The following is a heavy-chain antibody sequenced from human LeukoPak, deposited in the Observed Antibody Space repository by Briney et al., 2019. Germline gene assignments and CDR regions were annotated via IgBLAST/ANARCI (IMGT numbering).Heavy chain of an antibody. CDR1: GGSISSTYDH. D-gene: IGHD2-21*02. CDR2: IRYSGTT. J-gene: IGHJ4*02. V-gene: IGHV4-39*01. Sequence: SETLSLTCTVSGGSISSTYDHWDWIRQPSGKGLEWLGSIRYSGTTYYNPSLKGRVTIFVVTSNNQFSLRLRSVTAADTAVYYCARRLHYFDYWGQGSLVTVSS. CDR3: ARRLHYFDY.